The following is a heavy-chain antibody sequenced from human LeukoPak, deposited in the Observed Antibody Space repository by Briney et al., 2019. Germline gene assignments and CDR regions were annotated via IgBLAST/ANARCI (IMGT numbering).Heavy chain of an antibody. J-gene: IGHJ4*02. V-gene: IGHV1-2*02. CDR2: INPNSGDA. CDR3: AGGASGLT. D-gene: IGHD6-25*01. CDR1: GYTFTGYY. Sequence: ASVKVSCKASGYTFTGYYMHWVRQAPGQGPEWMGWINPNSGDAEYAQKFQGRVTMTRDTSISTAYIELGRLTSDDTAVYYCAGGASGLTWGQGTLVTVSS.